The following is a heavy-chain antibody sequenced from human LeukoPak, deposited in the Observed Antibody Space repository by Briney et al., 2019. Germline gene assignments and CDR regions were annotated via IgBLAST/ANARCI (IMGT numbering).Heavy chain of an antibody. V-gene: IGHV3-15*07. CDR3: STLTSRGLSDS. J-gene: IGHJ4*02. Sequence: GGSLRLSCAASGFTFTNAWMNWVRQAPGKGLEWVGRIKSKADGETIDYAAPVKGRFAFSRDDSKNMLYLQMNSLKSEDTAVYYCSTLTSRGLSDSWGQGTLVTVSS. CDR2: IKSKADGETI. CDR1: GFTFTNAW. D-gene: IGHD1-20*01.